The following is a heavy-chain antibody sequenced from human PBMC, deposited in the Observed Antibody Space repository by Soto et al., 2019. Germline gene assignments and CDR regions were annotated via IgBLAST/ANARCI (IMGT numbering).Heavy chain of an antibody. V-gene: IGHV3-23*01. CDR2: ISGSGVST. J-gene: IGHJ6*02. Sequence: PVGSLRLSCAASGFTFSSYALGWVRQAPGRGLECVSAISGSGVSTFYADSVKGRFTISRDTSKNTLYLQMNTLTAVDTAVYYCAKDHRIWGRLVEYMDVWGQGTTVTVSS. CDR1: GFTFSSYA. CDR3: AKDHRIWGRLVEYMDV. D-gene: IGHD3-10*01.